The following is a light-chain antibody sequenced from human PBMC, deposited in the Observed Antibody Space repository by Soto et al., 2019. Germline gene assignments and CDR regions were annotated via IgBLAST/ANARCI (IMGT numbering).Light chain of an antibody. V-gene: IGLV2-14*01. CDR2: EVS. Sequence: QSALTQPASVSGSPGQSITISCTGTSSDVGGYNYVSWYQQHPGKAPKLMIYEVSNRPSGVSNRFSGSKSGNTASLTISGLQAEDEADYYCSSYTSSSIDYVFGTGTQLTVL. CDR3: SSYTSSSIDYV. J-gene: IGLJ1*01. CDR1: SSDVGGYNY.